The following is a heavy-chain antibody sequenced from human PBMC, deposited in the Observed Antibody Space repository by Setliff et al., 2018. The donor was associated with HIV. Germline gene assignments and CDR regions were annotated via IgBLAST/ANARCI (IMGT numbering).Heavy chain of an antibody. J-gene: IGHJ4*02. CDR1: GGSVSSSGYY. V-gene: IGHV4-39*07. CDR2: VYYSGDT. CDR3: ARTLRAAAMGYFDY. Sequence: SETLSLTCTLSGGSVSSSGYYWGWLRQPPGQGPEWIGSVYYSGDTNYNPSLKSRASISLDASRNQFSLKLTSVTAADTAVYYCARTLRAAAMGYFDYWGQGTLVTVSS. D-gene: IGHD5-18*01.